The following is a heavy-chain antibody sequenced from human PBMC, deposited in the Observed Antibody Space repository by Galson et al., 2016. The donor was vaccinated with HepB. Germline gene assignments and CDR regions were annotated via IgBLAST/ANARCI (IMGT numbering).Heavy chain of an antibody. D-gene: IGHD6-13*01. Sequence: SLRLSCEASGFTVSRNYMSWVRQAPGKGLEWVSLIYGAGSTYYADSVKGRFTISRDNSKNTLYLQMNSLRVEDTAVYYCARDLRVGSSLYPYSGGMDVCGQGTTVTVSS. CDR1: GFTVSRNY. CDR2: IYGAGST. CDR3: ARDLRVGSSLYPYSGGMDV. V-gene: IGHV3-53*01. J-gene: IGHJ6*02.